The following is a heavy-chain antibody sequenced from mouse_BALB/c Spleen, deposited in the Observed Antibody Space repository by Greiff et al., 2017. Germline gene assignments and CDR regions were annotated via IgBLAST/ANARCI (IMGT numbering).Heavy chain of an antibody. Sequence: EVKLMESGGGLVQPGGSLKLSCAASGFTFSSYGMSWVRQTPDKRLELVATITSNGGSTYYPDSVKGRFTISRDNAKNTLYLQMSSLKSEDTAMYYCARYPPLYDSSLYAMDYWGQGTSVTVSS. CDR1: GFTFSSYG. V-gene: IGHV5-6-3*01. D-gene: IGHD1-1*01. CDR2: ITSNGGST. CDR3: ARYPPLYDSSLYAMDY. J-gene: IGHJ4*01.